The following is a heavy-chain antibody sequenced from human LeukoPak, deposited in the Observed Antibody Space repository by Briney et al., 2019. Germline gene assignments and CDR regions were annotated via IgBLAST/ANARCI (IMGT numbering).Heavy chain of an antibody. CDR3: ARVGGYSGYEVDY. D-gene: IGHD5-12*01. CDR1: GGSISSYY. CDR2: IYYSGST. V-gene: IGHV4-59*06. Sequence: SETLSLTCTVSGGSISSYYWSWIRQHPGKGLEWIGYIYYSGSTYYNPSLKSRVTISVDTSKNQFSLKLSSVTAADTAVYYCARVGGYSGYEVDYWGQGTLVTVSS. J-gene: IGHJ4*02.